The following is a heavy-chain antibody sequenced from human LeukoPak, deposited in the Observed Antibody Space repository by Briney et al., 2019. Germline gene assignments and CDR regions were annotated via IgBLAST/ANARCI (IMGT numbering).Heavy chain of an antibody. D-gene: IGHD6-19*01. J-gene: IGHJ6*02. CDR1: GGSISSYY. V-gene: IGHV4-59*08. Sequence: SETLSLTCTVSGGSISSYYWSWIRQPPGKGLEWIGYIYYSGSTNYNPSLKSRVTISVDTSKNQFSLKLSSVTAADTAVYYCARHVSSGWYTVNYYYGMDVWGQGTTVTVSS. CDR2: IYYSGST. CDR3: ARHVSSGWYTVNYYYGMDV.